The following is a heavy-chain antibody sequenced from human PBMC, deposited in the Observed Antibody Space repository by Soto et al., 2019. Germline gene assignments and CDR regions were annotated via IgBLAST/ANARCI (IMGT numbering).Heavy chain of an antibody. V-gene: IGHV1-18*01. CDR3: ARHNYGSGSTYFDY. Sequence: ASVKVSCKASGYTFTSYGISWVRQAPGQGLEWMGWISAYNGNTNYAQKLQGRVTMTTDTSTSTAYMELSSLRSEDTAVYYCARHNYGSGSTYFDYWGQGTLVTVSS. D-gene: IGHD3-10*01. J-gene: IGHJ4*02. CDR1: GYTFTSYG. CDR2: ISAYNGNT.